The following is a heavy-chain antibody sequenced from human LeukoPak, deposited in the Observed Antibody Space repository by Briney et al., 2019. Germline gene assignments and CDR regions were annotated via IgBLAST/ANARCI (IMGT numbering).Heavy chain of an antibody. Sequence: SLRLSCAASGFTFDDYAMHWVWQAPGKGLEWVSSISRNSGLIDYADSVKGRFTISRDNAKNSLYLQMNSLRAEDTALYYCTKDFGEWWGAFDIWGQGTMVTVFS. J-gene: IGHJ3*02. CDR2: ISRNSGLI. D-gene: IGHD2-15*01. CDR3: TKDFGEWWGAFDI. V-gene: IGHV3-9*01. CDR1: GFTFDDYA.